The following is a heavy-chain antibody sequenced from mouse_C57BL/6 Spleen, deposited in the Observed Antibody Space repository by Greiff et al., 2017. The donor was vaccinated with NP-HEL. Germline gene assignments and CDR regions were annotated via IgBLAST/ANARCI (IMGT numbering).Heavy chain of an antibody. V-gene: IGHV5-4*01. D-gene: IGHD2-10*01. CDR1: GFTFSSYA. J-gene: IGHJ4*01. CDR2: ISDGGSYT. Sequence: EVKLVESGGGLVKPGGSLKLSCAASGFTFSSYAMSWVRQTPEKRLEWVATISDGGSYTYYPDNVKGRFTISRDNAKNNLYLQMSHLKSEDTAMYYCARDSYYGSREYAMDYWGQGTSVTVSS. CDR3: ARDSYYGSREYAMDY.